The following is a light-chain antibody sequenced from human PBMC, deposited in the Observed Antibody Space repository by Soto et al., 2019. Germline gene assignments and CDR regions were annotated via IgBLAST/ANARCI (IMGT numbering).Light chain of an antibody. CDR1: SSDVGGYNY. J-gene: IGLJ3*02. V-gene: IGLV2-14*01. CDR2: EVS. CDR3: GSFTSINTWV. Sequence: QSALTQPASVSGSPGQSITISCTGTSSDVGGYNYVSWYQQHPGKAPKLMIYEVSNRPSGVSNRFSGSKSGNTASLTISGLQAEDEDDYYCGSFTSINTWVFGGGTKLTVL.